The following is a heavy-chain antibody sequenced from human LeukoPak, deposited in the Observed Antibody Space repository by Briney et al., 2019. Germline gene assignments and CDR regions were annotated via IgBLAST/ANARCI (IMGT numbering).Heavy chain of an antibody. J-gene: IGHJ4*02. D-gene: IGHD6-19*01. Sequence: ASVKVSCKASGYTFTGYYMHWVRQAPGQGLEWMGWINPNSGGTNYAQKFQGRVTMTRDTSISTAYMELSRLGSDDTAVYYCARPRGGYSSGWYDYWGQGTLVTVSS. CDR3: ARPRGGYSSGWYDY. CDR1: GYTFTGYY. CDR2: INPNSGGT. V-gene: IGHV1-2*02.